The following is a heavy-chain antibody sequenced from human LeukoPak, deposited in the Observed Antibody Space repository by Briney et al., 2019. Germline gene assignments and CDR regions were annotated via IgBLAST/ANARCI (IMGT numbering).Heavy chain of an antibody. J-gene: IGHJ5*02. Sequence: GSLRLSCAASGFTFSSYSMNWVRQAPGKGLEWVSSISSSSSYIYYADSVKGRFTISRDNAKNSLYLQMNSLRAEDTAVYYCATDSLIYDYWGVREGFDPWGQGTLVPVSS. V-gene: IGHV3-21*01. D-gene: IGHD3-3*01. CDR1: GFTFSSYS. CDR2: ISSSSSYI. CDR3: ATDSLIYDYWGVREGFDP.